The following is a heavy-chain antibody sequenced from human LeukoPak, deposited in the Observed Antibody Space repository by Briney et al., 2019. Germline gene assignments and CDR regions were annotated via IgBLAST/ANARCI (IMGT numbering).Heavy chain of an antibody. Sequence: SETLSLTCAVSGGSISSSNWWSWVRPPPGKGLEWIGEIYHSGSTNYNPSLKSRVTISVDKSKNQFSLNVSSVTAADTAVYYCARAEVVGAHLRSGYFQHWGQGTLVIVSS. V-gene: IGHV4-4*02. J-gene: IGHJ1*01. D-gene: IGHD1-26*01. CDR3: ARAEVVGAHLRSGYFQH. CDR2: IYHSGST. CDR1: GGSISSSNW.